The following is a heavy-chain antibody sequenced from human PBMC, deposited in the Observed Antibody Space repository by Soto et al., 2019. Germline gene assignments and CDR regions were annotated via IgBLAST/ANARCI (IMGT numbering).Heavy chain of an antibody. CDR3: ARVTSSWGLVSYFDC. CDR2: IYYSGST. D-gene: IGHD6-13*01. Sequence: QVQLQESGPGLVKPSETLSLTCTVSGGSVSSGSYYWSWIRQPPGKGLECVGYIYYSGSTNYNPALQSGVAMSGDTSKNRLSLKLSSVTAADTAVYYCARVTSSWGLVSYFDCWGQGTLVTVSS. J-gene: IGHJ4*02. V-gene: IGHV4-61*01. CDR1: GGSVSSGSYY.